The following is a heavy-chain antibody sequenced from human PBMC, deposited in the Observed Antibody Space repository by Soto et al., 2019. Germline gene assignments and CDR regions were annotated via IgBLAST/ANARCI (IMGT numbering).Heavy chain of an antibody. CDR3: ARGHATLSAYYYPMDV. Sequence: ELQLVESGGGLAQPGGSLRLSCVASGVTLSSYWRHWVRKAPGKWLTLVSLINSHWSSRTYADSVRGRLTISRDNAKNTLYLQMNSLQAEDTAVYYCARGHATLSAYYYPMDVWGKGTTVTVSS. J-gene: IGHJ6*03. D-gene: IGHD1-26*01. CDR1: GVTLSSYW. CDR2: INSHWSSR. V-gene: IGHV3-74*01.